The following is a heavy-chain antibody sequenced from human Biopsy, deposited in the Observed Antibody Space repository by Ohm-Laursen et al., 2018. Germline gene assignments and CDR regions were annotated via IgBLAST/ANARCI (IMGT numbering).Heavy chain of an antibody. CDR2: SHYSGST. CDR3: ARHGSQGYCTGGSCVDY. J-gene: IGHJ4*02. Sequence: SETLSLTCTVSGGSIGSDYWAWIRQSPGKGLEWIAYSHYSGSTNYNPSLKSRVTISVDTSKNQFSLKLSSATAADTAVFYCARHGSQGYCTGGSCVDYWGQGALVTVSS. V-gene: IGHV4-59*08. D-gene: IGHD2-15*01. CDR1: GGSIGSDY.